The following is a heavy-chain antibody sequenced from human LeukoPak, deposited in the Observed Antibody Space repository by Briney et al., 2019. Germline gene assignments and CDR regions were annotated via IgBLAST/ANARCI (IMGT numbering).Heavy chain of an antibody. CDR3: AKAASGMVGSGSHYFDY. V-gene: IGHV3-23*01. Sequence: GGSLRLSCAASGFTFDDYGMSWVRQAPGKGLEWVSAISGSGGSTYYADSVKGRFTISRDNSKNTLYLQMNSLRAEDTAVYYCAKAASGMVGSGSHYFDYWGQGTLVTVSS. D-gene: IGHD3-10*01. J-gene: IGHJ4*02. CDR1: GFTFDDYG. CDR2: ISGSGGST.